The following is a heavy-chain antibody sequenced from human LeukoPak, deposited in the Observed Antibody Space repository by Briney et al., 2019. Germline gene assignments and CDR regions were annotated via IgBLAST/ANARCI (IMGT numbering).Heavy chain of an antibody. D-gene: IGHD3-10*01. CDR2: INPNSGGT. J-gene: IGHJ4*02. Sequence: GASVKVSCKASGYTFTDYYMHWVRQAPGQGLEWMGWINPNSGGTNYAQKFQGRVTMTRDTSISTAYMELSRLRSDDTAVYYCARARTAVRGVPGYYFDYWGQGTLVTVSS. V-gene: IGHV1-2*02. CDR3: ARARTAVRGVPGYYFDY. CDR1: GYTFTDYY.